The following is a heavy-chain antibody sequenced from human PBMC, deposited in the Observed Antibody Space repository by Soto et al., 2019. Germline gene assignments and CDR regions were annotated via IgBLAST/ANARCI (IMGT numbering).Heavy chain of an antibody. CDR1: GFTFSSFA. Sequence: EVQLLESGGGSIQPGGSLRLSCVASGFTFSSFAMSWVRQAPGKGLEWVSSINRMDGSTYYADSVKGRLTISRDNSKNTLYLQRDSLRAGDTAVAYCAKNYYFDNWGQGTLVIVS. CDR2: INRMDGST. J-gene: IGHJ4*02. CDR3: AKNYYFDN. V-gene: IGHV3-23*01.